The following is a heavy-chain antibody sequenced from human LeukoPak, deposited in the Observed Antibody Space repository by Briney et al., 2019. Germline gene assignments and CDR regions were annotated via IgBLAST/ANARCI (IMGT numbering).Heavy chain of an antibody. CDR1: GGSFSGYY. J-gene: IGHJ6*03. V-gene: IGHV4-34*01. Sequence: PSETLSLTCGVYGGSFSGYYWSWIRQPPGKGLEWIGEINDSGSTNYNPSLKSRATISADTSKNQFSLNLSSVTAADTAVYYCARERKDIVVVVAADYYYYYYMDVWGKGTTVTVSS. CDR2: INDSGST. CDR3: ARERKDIVVVVAADYYYYYYMDV. D-gene: IGHD2-15*01.